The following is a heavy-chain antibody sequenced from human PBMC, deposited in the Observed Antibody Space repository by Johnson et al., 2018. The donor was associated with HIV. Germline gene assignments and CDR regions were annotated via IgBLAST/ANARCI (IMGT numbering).Heavy chain of an antibody. CDR1: GFTFSSYA. CDR2: IGTAGDT. J-gene: IGHJ3*02. D-gene: IGHD3-10*01. CDR3: VRGGSDAFDI. Sequence: VQLVESGGGLVQPGGSLRLSCAASGFTFSSYAMHWVRHVTGKGLDWISAIGTAGDTLYSGSVKGRFSISRDNAKNSLYLQMNSLRPGDTAVYYCVRGGSDAFDIWGQGTMVTVSS. V-gene: IGHV3-13*01.